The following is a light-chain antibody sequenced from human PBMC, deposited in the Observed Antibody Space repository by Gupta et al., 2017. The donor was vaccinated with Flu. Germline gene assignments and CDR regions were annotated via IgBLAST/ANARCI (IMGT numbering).Light chain of an antibody. J-gene: IGKJ1*01. Sequence: PATLSPSPGERATLSCRASQSVSSSLAWYQQKPGQAPRLLISGASTRANGVPARFSGSGSGTEFTLTISSLQSEDFGAYYCQQYNNCPWTFGRGTKVEIK. CDR3: QQYNNCPWT. CDR1: QSVSSS. V-gene: IGKV3-15*01. CDR2: GAS.